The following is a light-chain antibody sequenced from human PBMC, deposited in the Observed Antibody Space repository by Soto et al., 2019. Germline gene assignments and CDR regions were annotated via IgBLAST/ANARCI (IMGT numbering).Light chain of an antibody. CDR1: QIISSTY. CDR2: GAS. Sequence: DIVLTQSPGTLSLSPGERATLSCRASQIISSTYLGWYQQKPGQAPRLLIYGASSRATGIPDRFSGSGSGTDFTLTISRLEAEDVAVYYCQHYGTSLYTFGQGTKLEIK. CDR3: QHYGTSLYT. V-gene: IGKV3-20*01. J-gene: IGKJ2*01.